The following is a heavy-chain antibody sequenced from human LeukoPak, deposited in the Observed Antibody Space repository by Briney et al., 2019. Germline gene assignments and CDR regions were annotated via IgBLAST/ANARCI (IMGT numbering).Heavy chain of an antibody. CDR3: ARDLVLGSGSYGH. D-gene: IGHD3-10*01. CDR1: GFSLSNYW. CDR2: IDEYGRAT. J-gene: IGHJ4*02. V-gene: IGHV3-74*01. Sequence: GGSLRLSCAASGFSLSNYWMHWVRQAPGKGLVWVARIDEYGRATFYADSVKGRFTISRDLAKSTLYLQMHSLRAEDTAVYFCARDLVLGSGSYGHRGQGTLVTVSA.